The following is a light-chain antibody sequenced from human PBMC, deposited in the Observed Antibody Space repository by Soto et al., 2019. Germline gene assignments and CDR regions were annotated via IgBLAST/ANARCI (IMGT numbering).Light chain of an antibody. CDR3: QQRSNWPPTWT. J-gene: IGKJ1*01. CDR1: QSVSSY. Sequence: EIVLTQSPATLSLSPGERATLSCRASQSVSSYLAWDQQKPGQAPRLLIFDASNRATGIPARFSGSGSGTDFTLPISSLAPEDVAVYYCQQRSNWPPTWTFGQGTKVEIK. CDR2: DAS. V-gene: IGKV3-11*01.